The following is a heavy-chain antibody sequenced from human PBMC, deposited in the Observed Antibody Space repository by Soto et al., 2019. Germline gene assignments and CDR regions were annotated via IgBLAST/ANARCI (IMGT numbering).Heavy chain of an antibody. CDR2: IYTSGST. J-gene: IGHJ4*02. Sequence: SETLSLTCTVSGGSISTYYWSWIRQPAGKGLEWIGRIYTSGSTNYNPSLKSRVTMSVDTSKNQFSLKLSSVTAADTAVYYCARVVIAARTSIYFDYWGQGTLVTVSS. CDR1: GGSISTYY. D-gene: IGHD6-6*01. CDR3: ARVVIAARTSIYFDY. V-gene: IGHV4-4*07.